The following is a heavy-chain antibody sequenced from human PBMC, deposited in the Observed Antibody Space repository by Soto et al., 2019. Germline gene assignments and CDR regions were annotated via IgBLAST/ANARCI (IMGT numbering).Heavy chain of an antibody. CDR2: ISGSGGST. J-gene: IGHJ5*02. Sequence: EVQLLESGGGLVQPGGSLRLSCAASGFTFSSYAMSWVRQAPGKGLEWVSAISGSGGSTYYADSVKGRFTISRDNSNNTLYQKMNSLKAEETAVYNCAQGPRNSSGWYNWLDPWGQGTMVTVSS. D-gene: IGHD6-19*01. CDR1: GFTFSSYA. CDR3: AQGPRNSSGWYNWLDP. V-gene: IGHV3-23*01.